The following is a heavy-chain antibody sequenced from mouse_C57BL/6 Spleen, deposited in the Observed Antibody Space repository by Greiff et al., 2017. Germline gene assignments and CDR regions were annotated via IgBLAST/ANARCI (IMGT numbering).Heavy chain of an antibody. CDR1: GYSFTGYY. D-gene: IGHD4-1*01. V-gene: IGHV1-42*01. CDR3: ARRDLTGTLGFDY. J-gene: IGHJ2*01. CDR2: INPSTGGT. Sequence: VQLQQSGPELVKPGASVKISCKASGYSFTGYYMNWVKQSPEKSLEWIGEINPSTGGTTYNQKFKAKATLTVDKSSSTAYMQLKSLTSEDSAVYYCARRDLTGTLGFDYWGQGTTLTVSS.